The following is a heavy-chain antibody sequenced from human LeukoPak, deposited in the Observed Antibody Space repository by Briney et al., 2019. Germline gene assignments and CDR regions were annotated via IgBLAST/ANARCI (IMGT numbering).Heavy chain of an antibody. V-gene: IGHV3-21*01. J-gene: IGHJ4*02. Sequence: GGSLRLSCAASGFTFSSYSMNCVRQAPGKGLEWVSSISSSSSYIHYADSLKGRFTISRDNAQNSLYLQMNSLRAEDTAVYYCARDSSGSYYRFDYWGQGALVTVSS. CDR3: ARDSSGSYYRFDY. D-gene: IGHD1-26*01. CDR1: GFTFSSYS. CDR2: ISSSSSYI.